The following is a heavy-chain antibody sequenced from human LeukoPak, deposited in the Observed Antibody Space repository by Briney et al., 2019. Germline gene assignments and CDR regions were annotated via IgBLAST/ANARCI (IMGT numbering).Heavy chain of an antibody. CDR1: GGSISSGGYY. CDR3: ARGGSSSSWGTYYYYYGMDV. D-gene: IGHD6-13*01. V-gene: IGHV4-31*03. CDR2: IYYSGST. Sequence: PSQTLSLTCTVSGGSISSGGYYWSWIRQHPGKGLEWIGYIYYSGSTYYNPSLKSRVTISVDTSKNQFSLKLSSVTAADTAVYYWARGGSSSSWGTYYYYYGMDVWGQGTTVTVSS. J-gene: IGHJ6*02.